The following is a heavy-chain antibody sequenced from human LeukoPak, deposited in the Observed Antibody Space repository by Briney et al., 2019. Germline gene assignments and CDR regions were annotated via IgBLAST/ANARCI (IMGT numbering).Heavy chain of an antibody. J-gene: IGHJ6*03. Sequence: ASVKVSCKASGGTFSSYTISRVRQAPGQGLEWMGRIIPILGIANYAQKFQGRVTITADKSTSTAYMELSSLRSEDTAVYYCARALGYCSSTSCSPFELIGYMDVWGKGTTVTVSS. CDR2: IIPILGIA. CDR1: GGTFSSYT. D-gene: IGHD2-2*01. CDR3: ARALGYCSSTSCSPFELIGYMDV. V-gene: IGHV1-69*02.